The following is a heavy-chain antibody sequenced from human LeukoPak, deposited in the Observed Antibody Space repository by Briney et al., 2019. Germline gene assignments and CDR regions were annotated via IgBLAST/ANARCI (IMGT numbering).Heavy chain of an antibody. CDR3: ARRGIAAILYAFDI. CDR1: GGSISSSSYY. Sequence: ASETLSLTCTVSGGSISSSSYYWGWIRQPPGKGLEWIGSIYYSGSTYYNPSLNSRVTISVDTSKNQFSLKLSSVTAADTAVYYCARRGIAAILYAFDIWGQGTMVTVSS. D-gene: IGHD6-13*01. V-gene: IGHV4-39*01. J-gene: IGHJ3*02. CDR2: IYYSGST.